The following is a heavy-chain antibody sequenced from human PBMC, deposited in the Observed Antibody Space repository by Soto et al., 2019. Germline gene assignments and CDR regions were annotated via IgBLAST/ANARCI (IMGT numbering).Heavy chain of an antibody. CDR1: GFTFSSYW. Sequence: GGSLRLSCAASGFTFSSYWMHWVRQAPGKGLVWVSRINSDGSSTSYADSVKGRFTIFRDNAKNTLYLQMNSPRAEDTAVYYCARGYYGSGHNWFDPWGQGTLVTVSS. J-gene: IGHJ5*02. V-gene: IGHV3-74*01. CDR3: ARGYYGSGHNWFDP. CDR2: INSDGSST. D-gene: IGHD3-10*01.